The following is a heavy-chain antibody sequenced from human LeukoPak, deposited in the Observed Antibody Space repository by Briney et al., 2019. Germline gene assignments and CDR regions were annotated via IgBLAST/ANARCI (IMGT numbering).Heavy chain of an antibody. CDR3: AREGYYGSGSPPSLYFDY. V-gene: IGHV3-30-3*01. J-gene: IGHJ4*02. D-gene: IGHD3-10*01. Sequence: GGSLRLSCAASGFTFRNYVIHWVRQAPGKGLGWVAVTSSDLNVKLYADSVKGRFTISRDNSRSTLYLQMNSLRPEDTAIYYCAREGYYGSGSPPSLYFDYWAREPWSPSPQ. CDR2: TSSDLNVK. CDR1: GFTFRNYV.